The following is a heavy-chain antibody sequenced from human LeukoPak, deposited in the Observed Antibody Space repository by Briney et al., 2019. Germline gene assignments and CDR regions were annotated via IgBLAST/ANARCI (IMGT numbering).Heavy chain of an antibody. D-gene: IGHD2-2*01. CDR3: ARGVRCSSTSCWYMDV. Sequence: GGSLRLSCAASGFTVSSNYMSWVRQAPGKGLEWVSIIYSGGSTYYADSVKGRFTISRDNSKNSLYLQMNSLRAEDTAVYYCARGVRCSSTSCWYMDVWGKGTTVTVSS. CDR2: IYSGGST. V-gene: IGHV3-53*01. J-gene: IGHJ6*03. CDR1: GFTVSSNY.